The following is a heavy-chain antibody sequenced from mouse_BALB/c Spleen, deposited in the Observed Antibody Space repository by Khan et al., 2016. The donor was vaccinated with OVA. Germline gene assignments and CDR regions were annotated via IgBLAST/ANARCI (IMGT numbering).Heavy chain of an antibody. D-gene: IGHD2-4*01. Sequence: EVQLVESGPGLVKPSQSLSLTCTVTGYSIPSEYTWNWIRQFPGNTLEWMGFISYSGNIRYNPSLKSRISINRDTSRKQFFLKLNSVTSDDTATYFCARKDYYDYDPFPYWGQGTLVTVSA. CDR2: ISYSGNI. CDR1: GYSIPSEYT. V-gene: IGHV3-2*02. J-gene: IGHJ3*01. CDR3: ARKDYYDYDPFPY.